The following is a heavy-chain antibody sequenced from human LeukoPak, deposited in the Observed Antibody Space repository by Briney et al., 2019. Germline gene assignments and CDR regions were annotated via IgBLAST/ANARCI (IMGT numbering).Heavy chain of an antibody. Sequence: ASVKVSCKASGYTFTSYYIHWVRQAPGHGHEWVGIINPSGGSSNYAQKFQGRVTMTRDTSTSTVHMELSSLRSEDTTVYYCARVLCTGGSCYSFFDYWGQGTLVAVS. CDR2: INPSGGSS. CDR1: GYTFTSYY. D-gene: IGHD2-15*01. J-gene: IGHJ4*02. V-gene: IGHV1-46*01. CDR3: ARVLCTGGSCYSFFDY.